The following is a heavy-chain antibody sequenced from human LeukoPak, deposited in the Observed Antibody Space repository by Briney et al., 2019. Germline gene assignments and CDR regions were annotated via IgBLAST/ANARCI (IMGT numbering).Heavy chain of an antibody. Sequence: ASAKVSCKASGYSFTNNYIHWVRQAPGQGLEWMGMIYPRDGSTSYAQKFQGRVTVTRDTSTSTVHMELSGLRSEDTAVYYCARDQEAFDYWGQGTLVTVSS. V-gene: IGHV1-46*01. CDR3: ARDQEAFDY. CDR1: GYSFTNNY. CDR2: IYPRDGST. J-gene: IGHJ4*02.